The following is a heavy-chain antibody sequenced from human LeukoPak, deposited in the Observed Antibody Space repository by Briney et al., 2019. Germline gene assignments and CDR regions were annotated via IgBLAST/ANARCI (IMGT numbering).Heavy chain of an antibody. D-gene: IGHD2-21*01. J-gene: IGHJ4*02. CDR3: ARANPSEVIDY. V-gene: IGHV3-23*01. Sequence: GGSLRLSCAASGFTLSSYAMSWVRQVPGKGLEWVSAISGSSGSTYYADSVKGRFTISRDISKNTLYLQMNSLRAEDTAVYYCARANPSEVIDYWGQGTLVTVSS. CDR1: GFTLSSYA. CDR2: ISGSSGST.